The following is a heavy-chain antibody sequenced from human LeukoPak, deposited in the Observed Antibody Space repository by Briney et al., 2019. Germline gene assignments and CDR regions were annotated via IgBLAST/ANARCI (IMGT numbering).Heavy chain of an antibody. CDR3: ARAHDSSGYAFDY. CDR1: GGSISNTYW. V-gene: IGHV3-30-3*01. CDR2: ISYDGSNK. Sequence: TLSLTCAVSGGSISNTYWWRWVRQSPGKGLEWVAVISYDGSNKYYADSVKGRFTISRDNSKNTLYLQMNSLRAEDTAVYYCARAHDSSGYAFDYWGQGTLVTVSS. D-gene: IGHD3-22*01. J-gene: IGHJ4*02.